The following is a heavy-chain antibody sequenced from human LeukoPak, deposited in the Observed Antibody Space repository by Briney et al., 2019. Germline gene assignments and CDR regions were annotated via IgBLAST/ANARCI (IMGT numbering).Heavy chain of an antibody. Sequence: GGSLRLSCAASGFTFSSYNMNWVRQAPGKGLEWVSSITSSSSHIYYADSVKGRFTISRDNAKNSLYLQMNSLRAEDTALYYCAREGGDLPAPYYYYYYMDVWGKGTTVTVSS. CDR3: AREGGDLPAPYYYYYYMDV. D-gene: IGHD2-21*02. V-gene: IGHV3-21*04. CDR2: ITSSSSHI. CDR1: GFTFSSYN. J-gene: IGHJ6*03.